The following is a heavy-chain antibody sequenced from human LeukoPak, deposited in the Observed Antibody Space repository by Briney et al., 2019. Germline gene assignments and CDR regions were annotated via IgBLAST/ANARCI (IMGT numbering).Heavy chain of an antibody. D-gene: IGHD6-19*01. Sequence: GGSLRLSCAASGFTFSSYAMHWVRQAPGKGLEWVAVVSYDGSNKYYADSVKGRFTIPRDNSKNTLYLQMNSLRGEDTAIYFCARDRYGSGNGWFDPWGQGTLVTVSS. CDR3: ARDRYGSGNGWFDP. V-gene: IGHV3-30-3*01. CDR1: GFTFSSYA. CDR2: VSYDGSNK. J-gene: IGHJ5*02.